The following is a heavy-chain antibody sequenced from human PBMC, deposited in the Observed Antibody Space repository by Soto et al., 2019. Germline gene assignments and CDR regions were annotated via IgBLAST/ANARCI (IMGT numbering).Heavy chain of an antibody. D-gene: IGHD5-18*01. CDR3: ASSEGGYSYGDGADFDY. J-gene: IGHJ4*02. CDR1: GGSISSGDYY. CDR2: IYYSGST. V-gene: IGHV4-30-4*01. Sequence: QVQLQESGPGLVKPSQTLSLTCTVSGGSISSGDYYWSWIRQPPGKGLEWIEYIYYSGSTYYNPSLKSRVTISVDTSKNQFSLKLSSVTAADTAVYYCASSEGGYSYGDGADFDYWGQGTLVTVSS.